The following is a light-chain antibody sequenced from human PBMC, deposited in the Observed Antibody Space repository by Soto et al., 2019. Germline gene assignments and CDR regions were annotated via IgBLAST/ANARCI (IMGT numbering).Light chain of an antibody. CDR2: TLS. Sequence: DIVLTQTPLSLPVTPGEPASISCRSSQSLFDSDDGNTYLDWYLQKPGQSPQLLTYTLSSRASGVPDRFTGSGSGTDFSLRISRVEAEDVAVYYCMQHIESPITFGPGTRLEIK. CDR3: MQHIESPIT. J-gene: IGKJ5*01. CDR1: QSLFDSDDGNTY. V-gene: IGKV2-40*01.